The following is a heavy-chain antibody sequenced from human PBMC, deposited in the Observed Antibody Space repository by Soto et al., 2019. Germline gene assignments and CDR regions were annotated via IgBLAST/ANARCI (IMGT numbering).Heavy chain of an antibody. J-gene: IGHJ6*02. CDR1: GFTFSSYG. Sequence: GGSLRLSCAASGFTFSSYGMHWVRQAPGKGLEWVAVIWYDGSNKYYADSVKGRFTISRDNSKNTLYLQMNSLRAEDRAVYYCARGPSLVYYYYYYCMDVWCQGTTVTVSS. D-gene: IGHD1-26*01. CDR3: ARGPSLVYYYYYYCMDV. V-gene: IGHV3-33*01. CDR2: IWYDGSNK.